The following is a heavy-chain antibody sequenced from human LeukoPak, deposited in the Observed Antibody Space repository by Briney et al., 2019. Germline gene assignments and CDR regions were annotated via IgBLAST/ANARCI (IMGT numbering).Heavy chain of an antibody. CDR2: ISGSGGST. V-gene: IGHV3-23*01. CDR3: AKAGYGDYFAY. Sequence: PGGSLRLSCAASGFTFSSYAMSWVRQAPGKGLGWVSAISGSGGSTYYAGSVKGRFTISRDNSKNTLYLQMNSLRAEDTAVYYCAKAGYGDYFAYWGQGTLVTVSS. J-gene: IGHJ4*02. CDR1: GFTFSSYA. D-gene: IGHD4-17*01.